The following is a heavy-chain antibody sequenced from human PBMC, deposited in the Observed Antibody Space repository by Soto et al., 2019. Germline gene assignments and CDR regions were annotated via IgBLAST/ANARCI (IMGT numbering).Heavy chain of an antibody. CDR2: ISWDGFST. J-gene: IGHJ4*02. Sequence: EVQLVESGGVVVQPGGSLRLSCAGPGFSFGDNAMHWVRQAPGKGLEWVSVISWDGFSTYYADSVRGRFTISRDNSKNSLFLQMNSLGAEDTALYYCATSKYSGYEYPGDYWGQGTLVTVSS. V-gene: IGHV3-43D*04. CDR3: ATSKYSGYEYPGDY. CDR1: GFSFGDNA. D-gene: IGHD5-12*01.